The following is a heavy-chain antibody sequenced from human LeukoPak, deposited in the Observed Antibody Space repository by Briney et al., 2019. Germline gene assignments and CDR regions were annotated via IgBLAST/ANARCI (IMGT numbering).Heavy chain of an antibody. Sequence: PGGSLRLACAASGFTFSDYEMNWVRQAPGKGLEWVSYISSSGSTIYHADSVRGRFTISRDNTKNSLYLQMNSLRAEDTAFYYCASGSGRPRGGAFDIWGQGTLVAISS. J-gene: IGHJ3*02. CDR2: ISSSGSTI. D-gene: IGHD1-26*01. CDR3: ASGSGRPRGGAFDI. V-gene: IGHV3-48*03. CDR1: GFTFSDYE.